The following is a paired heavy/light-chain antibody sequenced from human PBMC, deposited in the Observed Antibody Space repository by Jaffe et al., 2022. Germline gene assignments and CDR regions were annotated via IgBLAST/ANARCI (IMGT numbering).Light chain of an antibody. V-gene: IGKV1-39*01. Sequence: DIQMTQSPSSLSASVGDRVTITCRASQSISSYLNWYQQKPGKAPKLLIYAASSLQSGVPSRFSGSGSGTDFTLTISSLQPEDFATYYCQQSYSTPSITFGQGTRLEIK. J-gene: IGKJ5*01. CDR3: QQSYSTPSIT. CDR1: QSISSY. CDR2: AAS.
Heavy chain of an antibody. D-gene: IGHD6-13*01. CDR3: ARAPWYEAAAGTKVPYYYYYMDV. V-gene: IGHV3-11*01. CDR2: ISSSGSTI. J-gene: IGHJ6*03. Sequence: QVQLVESGGGLVKPGGSLRLSCAASGFTFSDYYMSWIRQAPGKGLEWVSYISSSGSTIYYADSVKGRFTISRDNAKNSLYLQMNSLRAEDTAVYYCARAPWYEAAAGTKVPYYYYYMDVWGKGTTVTVSS. CDR1: GFTFSDYY.